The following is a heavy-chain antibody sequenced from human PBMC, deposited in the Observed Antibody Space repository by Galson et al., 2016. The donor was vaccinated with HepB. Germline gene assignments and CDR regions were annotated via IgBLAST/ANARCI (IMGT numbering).Heavy chain of an antibody. CDR3: ASQGLYYGSGSSHSSYSYYGMDV. D-gene: IGHD3-10*01. CDR1: GGSISSYY. CDR2: IDYSGST. V-gene: IGHV4-59*01. Sequence: SETLSLTCTVSGGSISSYYWSWIRQPPGKGLEWIGYIDYSGSTNYNPSLKSRVSISVDTSKNQFSLNLSSVTAADTAVYYCASQGLYYGSGSSHSSYSYYGMDVWGQGTTVTVSS. J-gene: IGHJ6*02.